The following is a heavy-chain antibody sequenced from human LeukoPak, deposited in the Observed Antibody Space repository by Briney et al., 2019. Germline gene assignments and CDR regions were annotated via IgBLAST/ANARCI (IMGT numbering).Heavy chain of an antibody. CDR3: ARDPYYDFWSGYYLYYYGMDV. V-gene: IGHV3-11*04. J-gene: IGHJ6*02. D-gene: IGHD3-3*01. CDR2: ISSSGSTI. Sequence: PGGSLRLSCAASGFTFSDYYMSWIRQAPGKGLEWVSYISSSGSTIYYADSVKGRFTISRDNAKNSLYLQMNSLRAEDTAVYYCARDPYYDFWSGYYLYYYGMDVWGQGTRSPSP. CDR1: GFTFSDYY.